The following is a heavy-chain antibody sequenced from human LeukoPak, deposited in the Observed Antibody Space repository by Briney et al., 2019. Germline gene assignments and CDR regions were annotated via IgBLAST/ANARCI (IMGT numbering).Heavy chain of an antibody. CDR2: ISTSGSSI. CDR1: GSSFSSYE. Sequence: PGGSLRLSCAASGSSFSSYEMNWVRQAPGKGLEWVSYISTSGSSIYYADSVKGRFTVSRDNAKNSLYLQMNSLRAEDTAVYYCVTYRNYAFDYWGQGTLVTVSS. J-gene: IGHJ4*02. CDR3: VTYRNYAFDY. D-gene: IGHD4-11*01. V-gene: IGHV3-48*03.